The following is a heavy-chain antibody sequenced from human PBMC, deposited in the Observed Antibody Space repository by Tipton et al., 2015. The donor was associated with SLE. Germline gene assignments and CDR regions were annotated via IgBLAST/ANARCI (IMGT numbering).Heavy chain of an antibody. CDR1: GFTFNSYA. D-gene: IGHD1-1*01. CDR3: VCGTGVQYFYYMDV. J-gene: IGHJ6*03. V-gene: IGHV3-23*01. CDR2: ISGRGDST. Sequence: GSLRLSCAASGFTFNSYAMSWVRQAPGKGLGWVSAISGRGDSTHYADSVKGRFTISRDNSKNTLFLRMSSLRVEDTAVYYCVCGTGVQYFYYMDVWGKGTTVTVS.